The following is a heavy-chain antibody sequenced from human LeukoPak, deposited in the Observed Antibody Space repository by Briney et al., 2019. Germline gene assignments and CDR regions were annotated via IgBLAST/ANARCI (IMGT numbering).Heavy chain of an antibody. V-gene: IGHV3-23*01. D-gene: IGHD4-17*01. CDR2: ISGSGGST. J-gene: IGHJ6*04. CDR3: AKDQYGDYPNYGMDV. CDR1: GFTFSSYA. Sequence: PGGSLRLSCAASGFTFSSYAMSWVRQAPGEGLGWVSAISGSGGSTYFADSVKGRFTISRDNSKNTLYLQMNSLRAEDTAVYYCAKDQYGDYPNYGMDVWGKGTTVTVSS.